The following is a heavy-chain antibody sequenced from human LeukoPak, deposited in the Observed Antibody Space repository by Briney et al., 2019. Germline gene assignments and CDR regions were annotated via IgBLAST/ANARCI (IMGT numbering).Heavy chain of an antibody. V-gene: IGHV3-74*01. D-gene: IGHD1-7*01. Sequence: GGXXXLSCXXSXXXFSSYWMXWVRQAPGKGLVWVSRIKNDGSSTNYADSVKGRFTISRDNAKNTLYLQMNSLRAEDTAVYYCARVLSGTTSNFDYWGQXTL. CDR1: XXXFSSYW. CDR2: IKNDGSST. J-gene: IGHJ4*02. CDR3: ARVLSGTTSNFDY.